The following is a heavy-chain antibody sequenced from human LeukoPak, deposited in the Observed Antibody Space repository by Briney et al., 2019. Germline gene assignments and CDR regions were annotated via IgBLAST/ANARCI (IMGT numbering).Heavy chain of an antibody. V-gene: IGHV1-2*02. CDR2: IIPNSGAT. D-gene: IGHD3-10*01. CDR3: SGSGNYYNAIEF. Sequence: ASVKVSCKASGYTFTAYHMHWVRQAPGQRLDWMGWIIPNSGATHYAQTFQRGVTMTRDTSISTAYMELTRLRSDETAVYYCSGSGNYYNAIEFWGQGTLVSVSS. CDR1: GYTFTAYH. J-gene: IGHJ4*02.